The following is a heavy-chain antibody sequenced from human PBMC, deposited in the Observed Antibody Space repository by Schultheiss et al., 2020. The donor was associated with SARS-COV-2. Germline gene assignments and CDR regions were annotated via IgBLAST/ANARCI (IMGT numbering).Heavy chain of an antibody. V-gene: IGHV4-38-2*01. Sequence: GSLRLSCAASGFTFSSYWMSWVRQPPGKGLEWIGSIYYSGSTYYNPSLKSRVTISVDTSKNQFSLRLSTVTAADTAVYYCARLKEPFPYYHYGMDVWGQGTTVTVSS. CDR3: ARLKEPFPYYHYGMDV. J-gene: IGHJ6*02. CDR1: GFTFSSYW. CDR2: IYYSGST. D-gene: IGHD1-14*01.